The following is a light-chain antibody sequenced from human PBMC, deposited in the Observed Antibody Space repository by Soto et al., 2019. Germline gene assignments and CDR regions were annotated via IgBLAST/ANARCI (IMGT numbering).Light chain of an antibody. CDR3: QQYGSSPWT. Sequence: PLSCWASQSVSSNYLAWYQQKPGQAPRLLIYGASSRATGIPDRFSGSGSGTDFTLTISRLEPEDFAVYYCQQYGSSPWTFGQGTKVEIK. J-gene: IGKJ1*01. CDR2: GAS. V-gene: IGKV3-20*01. CDR1: QSVSSNY.